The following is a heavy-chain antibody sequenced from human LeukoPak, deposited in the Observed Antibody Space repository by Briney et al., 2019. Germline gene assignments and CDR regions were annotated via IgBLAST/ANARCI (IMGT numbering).Heavy chain of an antibody. J-gene: IGHJ6*02. Sequence: GGSLRLSCTVSGFTFSRHTMNWVRQAPGKGLEWVSSISSSSSYIFYADSMKGRFTISRDNAKNSLYLQMNSLRAEDTAVYYCARGSIGAGVMDVWGQGTTVTDPS. CDR3: ARGSIGAGVMDV. D-gene: IGHD6-6*01. CDR1: GFTFSRHT. CDR2: ISSSSSYI. V-gene: IGHV3-21*01.